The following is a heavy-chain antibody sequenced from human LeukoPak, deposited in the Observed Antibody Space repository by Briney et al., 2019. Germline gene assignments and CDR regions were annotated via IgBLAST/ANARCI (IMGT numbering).Heavy chain of an antibody. CDR1: GFTFSSYS. CDR3: ARVWLWAFDI. V-gene: IGHV3-21*04. CDR2: ISSSSSYI. D-gene: IGHD3-22*01. J-gene: IGHJ3*02. Sequence: GGSLRLSCAASGFTFSSYSMNWVRQAPGKGLEWVSSISSSSSYIYYADSVKGRFTVSRDNSKNTLYLQMNSLRAEDTAVYYCARVWLWAFDIWGQGTMVTVSS.